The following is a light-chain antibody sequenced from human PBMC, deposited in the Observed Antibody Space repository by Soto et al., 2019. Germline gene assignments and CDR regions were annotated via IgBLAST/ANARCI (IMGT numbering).Light chain of an antibody. CDR1: QNINNY. Sequence: DIQMTQSPSSLSSSVGDRVTITCQASQNINNYLNWYQQKPGRAPKLLIYDASNLEAGVPSRFRGSGYGTDFTFTISRLQHEDIAPYYCHQYENLPTFGQGTRLEIK. CDR2: DAS. V-gene: IGKV1-33*01. CDR3: HQYENLPT. J-gene: IGKJ5*01.